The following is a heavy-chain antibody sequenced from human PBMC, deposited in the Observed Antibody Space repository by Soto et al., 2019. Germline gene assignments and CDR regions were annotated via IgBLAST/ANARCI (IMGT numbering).Heavy chain of an antibody. CDR3: ARDMGTYYYAMDV. V-gene: IGHV4-34*01. J-gene: IGHJ6*02. CDR2: INHSEST. Sequence: SETLSLTCAVYGGSFSGYYWSWIRQPPGKGLEWIDEINHSESTKYNPSLKSRVTISGDTSKNQFSLKLSSVTAADTAVYYCARDMGTYYYAMDVWGQGTTVTVSS. D-gene: IGHD1-1*01. CDR1: GGSFSGYY.